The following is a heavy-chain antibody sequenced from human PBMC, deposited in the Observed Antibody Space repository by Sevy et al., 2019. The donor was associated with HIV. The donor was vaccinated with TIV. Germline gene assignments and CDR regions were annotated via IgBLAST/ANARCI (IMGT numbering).Heavy chain of an antibody. D-gene: IGHD3-10*01. CDR3: SKGGFVTGWFDP. J-gene: IGHJ5*02. CDR2: IRSKASGGTT. CDR1: GFNFGDYP. Sequence: GGSLRLSCRASGFNFGDYPMSWFRQAPGKGLAWVGFIRSKASGGTTQYAASVKGRFTISSDDSESIAYLQMNSLKIEDTAVYYCSKGGFVTGWFDPWGQGTLVTVSS. V-gene: IGHV3-49*03.